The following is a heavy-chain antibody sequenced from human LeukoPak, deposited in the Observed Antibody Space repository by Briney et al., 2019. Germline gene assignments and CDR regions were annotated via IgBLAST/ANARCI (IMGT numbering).Heavy chain of an antibody. CDR1: GYTFTSYD. J-gene: IGHJ3*02. D-gene: IGHD1-7*01. CDR2: MNPNSGNT. CDR3: ARAAANRRITGTTGAFDI. Sequence: ASVKVSCKASGYTFTSYDINWVRQATGQGLEWMGWMNPNSGNTGYAQKFQGRVTITTDESTSTAYMELSSLRSEDTAVYYCARAAANRRITGTTGAFDIWGQGTMVTVSS. V-gene: IGHV1-8*03.